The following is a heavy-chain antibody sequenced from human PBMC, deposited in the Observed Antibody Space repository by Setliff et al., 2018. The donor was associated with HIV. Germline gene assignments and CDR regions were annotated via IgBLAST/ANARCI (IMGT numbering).Heavy chain of an antibody. CDR1: GYSISSGYY. CDR3: ARDRIWKGYYDY. J-gene: IGHJ4*02. D-gene: IGHD3-3*01. Sequence: SETLSLTCAVSGYSISSGYYWGWIRQPPGKGLEWIGSIYHSGSTYYNPSLKSRVTISVDTSKNQFSLNLTSVTAADTAIYYCARDRIWKGYYDYWGQGTLVTVSS. CDR2: IYHSGST. V-gene: IGHV4-38-2*02.